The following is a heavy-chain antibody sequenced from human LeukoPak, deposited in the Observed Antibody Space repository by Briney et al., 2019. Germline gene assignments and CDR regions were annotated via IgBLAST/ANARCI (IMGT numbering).Heavy chain of an antibody. V-gene: IGHV1-3*01. Sequence: ASVRVSCKASGYTFTSYAMHWVRQAPGQRLEWMGWINAGNGNTKYSQKFQGRVTIARDTSASTAYMELSSLRSEDTAVYYCAGPSGYSSGWGFDYWGQGTLVTVSS. CDR2: INAGNGNT. J-gene: IGHJ4*02. D-gene: IGHD6-19*01. CDR1: GYTFTSYA. CDR3: AGPSGYSSGWGFDY.